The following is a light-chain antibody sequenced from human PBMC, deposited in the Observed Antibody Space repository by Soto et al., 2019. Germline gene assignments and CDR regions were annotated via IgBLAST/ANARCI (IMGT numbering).Light chain of an antibody. J-gene: IGLJ1*01. V-gene: IGLV2-14*03. Sequence: QSALTQPASVSGSPGQSITISCTGTSSDVGGYNYVSWYQQHPGKARKLMIYDVSNRPSGVSNRFSGSKSSNTASLPISGRKAEDEADYYFSSYTSSSTLLYVFRTGTKLTVL. CDR2: DVS. CDR3: SSYTSSSTLLYV. CDR1: SSDVGGYNY.